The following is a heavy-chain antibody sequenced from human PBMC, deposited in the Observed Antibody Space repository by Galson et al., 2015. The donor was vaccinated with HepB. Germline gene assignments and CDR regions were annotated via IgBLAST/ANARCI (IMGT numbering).Heavy chain of an antibody. CDR1: GGTFSSYA. CDR2: IIPILGIA. V-gene: IGHV1-69*04. D-gene: IGHD7-27*01. Sequence: SVKVSCKASGGTFSSYAISWVRQAPGQGLEWMGRIIPILGIANYAQKFQGRVTMTRDTSTSTVYMELSSLRSEDTAVYYCARATEQKNWGGDYWGQGTLVTVSS. CDR3: ARATEQKNWGGDY. J-gene: IGHJ4*02.